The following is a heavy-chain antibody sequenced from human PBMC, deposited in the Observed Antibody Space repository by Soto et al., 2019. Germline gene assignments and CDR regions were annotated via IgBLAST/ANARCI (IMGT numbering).Heavy chain of an antibody. D-gene: IGHD2-8*02. Sequence: EVQLLESGGGLVQPGGSLRLSCAASGFAFADYALTWVRQSPGKGLEWVSTFSGSGGPTYYADSVKGRFSISRDNSKNILILQMNSLRVEDTATYYCARDCTGKSCPCLDVWGQGTTVSVSS. CDR2: FSGSGGPT. J-gene: IGHJ6*02. V-gene: IGHV3-23*01. CDR1: GFAFADYA. CDR3: ARDCTGKSCPCLDV.